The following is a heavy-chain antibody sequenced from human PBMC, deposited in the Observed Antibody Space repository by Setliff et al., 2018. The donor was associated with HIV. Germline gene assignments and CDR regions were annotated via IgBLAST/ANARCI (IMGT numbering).Heavy chain of an antibody. CDR1: GFTFSSYS. Sequence: GGSLRLSCAASGFTFSSYSMNWVRQAPGKGLEWVSSISSSSSYIYYADSVKGRFTISRDNAKNSLYLQMNSLRAEDTAVYYCARDAKTRIAVACDYWGQGTLVTVSS. V-gene: IGHV3-21*01. D-gene: IGHD6-19*01. CDR2: ISSSSSYI. CDR3: ARDAKTRIAVACDY. J-gene: IGHJ4*02.